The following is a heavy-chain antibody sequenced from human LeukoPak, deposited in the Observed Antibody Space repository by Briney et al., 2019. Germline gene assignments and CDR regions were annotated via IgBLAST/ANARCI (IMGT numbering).Heavy chain of an antibody. D-gene: IGHD3-10*01. CDR1: GYXFTSYG. Sequence: ASVKVSCKASGYXFTSYGISWVRQAPGQGLEWMGWISAYNGNTNYAQKLQGRVTMTTDTSTSTAYMELRSLRSDDTAVYYCARVEHYYGSGSYVDFDYWGQGTLVTVSS. J-gene: IGHJ4*02. CDR3: ARVEHYYGSGSYVDFDY. V-gene: IGHV1-18*01. CDR2: ISAYNGNT.